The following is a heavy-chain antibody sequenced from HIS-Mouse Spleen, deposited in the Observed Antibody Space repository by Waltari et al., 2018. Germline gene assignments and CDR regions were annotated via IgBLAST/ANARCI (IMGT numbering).Heavy chain of an antibody. Sequence: QVQLVESGGGVVQPGRSLRLSCAAAGFTFSSYGRHWVRQAPGKGLDWVAVISYDGSNKYYADSVKGRFTISRDNSKNTLYLQMNSLRAEDTAVYYCAKDKHHAFDYWGQGTLVTVSS. CDR1: GFTFSSYG. V-gene: IGHV3-30*18. CDR2: ISYDGSNK. CDR3: AKDKHHAFDY. J-gene: IGHJ4*02.